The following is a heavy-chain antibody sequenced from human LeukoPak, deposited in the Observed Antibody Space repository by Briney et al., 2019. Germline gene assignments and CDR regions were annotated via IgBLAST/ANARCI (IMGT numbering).Heavy chain of an antibody. CDR1: GGSFSGYY. CDR2: INHSGST. D-gene: IGHD2-21*02. J-gene: IGHJ5*02. Sequence: SETLSLTCAVYGGSFSGYYWSWIRQPPGKGLEWIGEINHSGSTNYNPSLKSRVTISVDTSKNQFSLKLSSVTAADTAVYYCARKVVTRMSPWGQGTLVTVSS. CDR3: ARKVVTRMSP. V-gene: IGHV4-34*01.